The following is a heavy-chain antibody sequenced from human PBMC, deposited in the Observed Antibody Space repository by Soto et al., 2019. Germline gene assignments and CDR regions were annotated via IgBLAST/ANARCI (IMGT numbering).Heavy chain of an antibody. J-gene: IGHJ6*02. CDR2: IYYSGST. CDR3: ARGITMVRGAQYYYYGMDV. D-gene: IGHD3-10*01. V-gene: IGHV4-59*01. Sequence: PSETLSLTCTVSGGSISSYYWSWIRQPPGKGLEWIGYIYYSGSTNYNPSLKSRATISVDTSKNQFSLKLSSVTAADTAVYYCARGITMVRGAQYYYYGMDVWGQGTTVTVSS. CDR1: GGSISSYY.